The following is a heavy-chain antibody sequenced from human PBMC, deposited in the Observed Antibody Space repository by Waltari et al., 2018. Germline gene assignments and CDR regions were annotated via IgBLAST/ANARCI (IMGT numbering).Heavy chain of an antibody. CDR3: ARDYYSDYVFDH. J-gene: IGHJ4*02. CDR1: GYIFTSYG. CDR2: TSAHNDDT. Sequence: QVQLVPSGGEVKNPGASVKVSCKDSGYIFTSYGISWVRQAPGQSLEWMGWTSAHNDDTNYVQRFQDRLTMTTDTSTNTAYMELRSLRSDDTAVYYCARDYYSDYVFDHWGQGTLVIVSS. V-gene: IGHV1-18*01. D-gene: IGHD4-17*01.